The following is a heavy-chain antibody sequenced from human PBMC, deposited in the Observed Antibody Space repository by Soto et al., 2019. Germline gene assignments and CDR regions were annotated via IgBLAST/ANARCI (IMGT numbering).Heavy chain of an antibody. CDR2: IYYSGST. CDR1: GGSISSGDYY. J-gene: IGHJ5*02. V-gene: IGHV4-30-4*01. D-gene: IGHD3-9*01. Sequence: PSETLSLTCTVSGGSISSGDYYWSWIRQPPGKGLEWIGYIYYSGSTYYNPSLKSRVTISVDTSKNQFSLKLSSVTAADTAVYYCARVILTGYTNWFDPWGQGTLVTVSS. CDR3: ARVILTGYTNWFDP.